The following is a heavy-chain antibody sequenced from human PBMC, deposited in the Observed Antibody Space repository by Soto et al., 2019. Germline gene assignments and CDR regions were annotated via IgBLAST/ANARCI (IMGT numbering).Heavy chain of an antibody. D-gene: IGHD2-15*01. J-gene: IGHJ5*02. CDR1: GGSFSGYY. CDR2: INHSGST. V-gene: IGHV4-34*01. CDR3: ASLWVVVRTSGWFDP. Sequence: KPSETLSLTCAVYGGSFSGYYWTWIRQPPGTGLEWIGEINHSGSTNYNPSLKSRVTISVDTSKNQFSLKLTSVTAADTAVYYCASLWVVVRTSGWFDPWGQRSLVTVSS.